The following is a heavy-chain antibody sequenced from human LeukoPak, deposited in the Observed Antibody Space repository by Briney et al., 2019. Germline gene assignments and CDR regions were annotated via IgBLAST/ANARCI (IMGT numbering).Heavy chain of an antibody. CDR2: IRYDGSTK. J-gene: IGHJ4*02. D-gene: IGHD1-26*01. Sequence: GGSLRLSCAASGFTFNSYGIHWVRQAPDKGLEWVAFIRYDGSTKYYADSVKGRFTISRDNSKNTLYLQMNSLRAEDTAVYYCAKDRRQGGSYFDYWGQGTLVTVSS. CDR3: AKDRRQGGSYFDY. V-gene: IGHV3-30*02. CDR1: GFTFNSYG.